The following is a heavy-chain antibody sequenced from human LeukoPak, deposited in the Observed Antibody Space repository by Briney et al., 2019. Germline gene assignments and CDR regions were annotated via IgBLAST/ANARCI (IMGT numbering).Heavy chain of an antibody. CDR2: VDSSGNT. J-gene: IGHJ5*02. CDR3: ARVADYGDYVGGDWIDP. D-gene: IGHD4-17*01. Sequence: PSETLSLTCSVSVVSMNGYYWSWLRQSAGNRLEWIGHVDSSGNTNYNPSLKSRVTMSVDTSENQFSLKLSSVTAADTAVYYCARVADYGDYVGGDWIDPWGQGTLVTVSS. CDR1: VVSMNGYY. V-gene: IGHV4-4*07.